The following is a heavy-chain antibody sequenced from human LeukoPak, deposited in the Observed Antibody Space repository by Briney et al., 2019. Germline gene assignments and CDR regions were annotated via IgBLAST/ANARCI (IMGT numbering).Heavy chain of an antibody. CDR1: GFTLRSYE. CDR2: ISSSGSAF. Sequence: GGSLRLSCEDSGFTLRSYEMNCVRQAPGRGLEWIADISSSGSAFSYADSVKGRFTISRDNSKNTLYLQMHSLRAEDTAVYYCARERRYYYDSSGYFDAFDSWGEGTMVTVSS. V-gene: IGHV3-48*03. J-gene: IGHJ3*02. CDR3: ARERRYYYDSSGYFDAFDS. D-gene: IGHD3-22*01.